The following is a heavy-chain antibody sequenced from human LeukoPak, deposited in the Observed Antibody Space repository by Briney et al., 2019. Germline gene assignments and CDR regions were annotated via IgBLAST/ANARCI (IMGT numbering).Heavy chain of an antibody. CDR3: ARGPYYYDSSGSRYGMYV. Sequence: SETLSLTCTVSGDSISTGIYWAGIRQPPGQGLEWIGMIFCSGSTYYNPSLKSRLTISVDTSKNQFSLKLRSVTAADTAVYYCARGPYYYDSSGSRYGMYVWGQGTTVTVSS. CDR2: IFCSGST. D-gene: IGHD3-22*01. V-gene: IGHV4-39*01. J-gene: IGHJ6*02. CDR1: GDSISTGIY.